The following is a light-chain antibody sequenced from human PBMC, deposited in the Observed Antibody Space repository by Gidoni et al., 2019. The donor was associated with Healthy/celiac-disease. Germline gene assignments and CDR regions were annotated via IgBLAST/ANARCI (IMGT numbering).Light chain of an antibody. CDR3: QQYYSTPYT. CDR2: WAS. Sequence: DIVMTQSPDSPAASLGERATTNCKSSQSVLYSSNNKNYLAWYQQKPGQPPKLLIYWASTRESGVPDRFSVSVSGTDFTLTISSLQAEDVAVYYCQQYYSTPYTFGQGTKLEIK. V-gene: IGKV4-1*01. J-gene: IGKJ2*01. CDR1: QSVLYSSNNKNY.